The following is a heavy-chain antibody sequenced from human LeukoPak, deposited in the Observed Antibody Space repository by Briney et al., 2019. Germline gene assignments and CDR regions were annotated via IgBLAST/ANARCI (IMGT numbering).Heavy chain of an antibody. CDR3: AKMFNADVYFEY. CDR1: GGSISSYY. CDR2: IYTSGST. D-gene: IGHD2-2*01. Sequence: SETLSLTCTVSGGSISSYYWSWIRQPAGKGLEWIGRIYTSGSTNYNPSLKSRVTMSVDTSKNQFSLKLNSVTAADTAVYYCAKMFNADVYFEYWGQGILVTVSS. V-gene: IGHV4-4*07. J-gene: IGHJ4*02.